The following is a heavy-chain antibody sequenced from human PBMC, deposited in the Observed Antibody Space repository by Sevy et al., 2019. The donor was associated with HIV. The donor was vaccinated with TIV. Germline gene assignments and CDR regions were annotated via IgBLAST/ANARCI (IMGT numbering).Heavy chain of an antibody. CDR2: IYYSGST. J-gene: IGHJ4*02. Sequence: SETLSLTCTVSGGSISSYYWSWIRQPPGKGLEWIGYIYYSGSTNYNPSLKSRVTISVDTSKNQFALKLSAVTAADTAVYYCARSHLRCLGVDPGYWGQGTLVTVSS. CDR1: GGSISSYY. V-gene: IGHV4-59*01. D-gene: IGHD3-16*01. CDR3: ARSHLRCLGVDPGY.